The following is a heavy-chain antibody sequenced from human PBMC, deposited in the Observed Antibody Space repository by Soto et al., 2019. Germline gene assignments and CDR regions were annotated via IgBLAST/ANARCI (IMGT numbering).Heavy chain of an antibody. V-gene: IGHV1-18*01. CDR2: ISAYNGNT. D-gene: IGHD2-15*01. Sequence: QVQLVQSGAEVKKPGASVKVSCKASGYTFTSYAISWVRQAPGQGLEWMGWISAYNGNTNYAQKLQGRVTMTTDTTPAPAYMELRSLSTDGPAVYFVGWSGPPGGYWGQGTLVTVPS. CDR3: GWSGPPGGY. CDR1: GYTFTSYA. J-gene: IGHJ4*02.